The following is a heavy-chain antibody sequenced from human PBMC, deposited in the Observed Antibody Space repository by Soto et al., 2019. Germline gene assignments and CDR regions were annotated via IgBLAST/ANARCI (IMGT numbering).Heavy chain of an antibody. D-gene: IGHD5-18*01. CDR2: IYYSGST. CDR1: GGSISSGDYY. V-gene: IGHV4-30-4*01. J-gene: IGHJ4*02. CDR3: ARESNTVDTAMRNDY. Sequence: SETLSLTCTVSGGSISSGDYYWSWIRQPPGKGLEWIGYIYYSGSTYYNPSLKSRVTISVDTSKNQFSLKLSSVTAADTAVYYCARESNTVDTAMRNDYWGQGTLVTVSS.